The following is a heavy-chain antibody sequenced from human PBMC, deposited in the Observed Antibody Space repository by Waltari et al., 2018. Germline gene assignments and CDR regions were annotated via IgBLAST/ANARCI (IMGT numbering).Heavy chain of an antibody. V-gene: IGHV3-74*01. CDR1: GFTFSAYR. D-gene: IGHD3-3*01. CDR2: INADGRAT. Sequence: EVQLVESGGGLVQPGGSLRLSCAASGFTFSAYRMHWVRQAPGKGLVWVSLINADGRATLYADSVKGRFTMSRDNAKDTLYLQMNSLRGEDTAVYYCGIQISGVVFWGQGTLVTVSS. CDR3: GIQISGVVF. J-gene: IGHJ4*02.